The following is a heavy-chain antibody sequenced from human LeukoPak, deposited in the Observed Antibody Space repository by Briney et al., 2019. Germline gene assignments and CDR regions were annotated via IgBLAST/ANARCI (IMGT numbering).Heavy chain of an antibody. CDR1: GYTFTGYY. D-gene: IGHD3-10*01. Sequence: ASVKVSCKASGYTFTGYYMHWGGQAPGQGVEWMGWINPNSGGTNYAQKFQGRVTMPRDTSISTAYMELSRLRSDDTAVYYCARGVRGVYDYWGQGTLVTVSS. CDR2: INPNSGGT. J-gene: IGHJ4*02. CDR3: ARGVRGVYDY. V-gene: IGHV1-2*02.